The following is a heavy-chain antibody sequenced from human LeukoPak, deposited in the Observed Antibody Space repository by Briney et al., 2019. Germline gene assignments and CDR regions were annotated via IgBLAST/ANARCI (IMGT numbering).Heavy chain of an antibody. D-gene: IGHD3-16*02. Sequence: PSETLSLTCTLPGGSIRGYHWSWIRQSPGKGLEWIAYIHYSGNSGYNPSLKSRVTMSVDTPKNQFSLEVTSVTAADTAVYYCARVRGLGVITPYNVYWGQGTLVTVSS. J-gene: IGHJ4*02. V-gene: IGHV4-59*08. CDR1: GGSIRGYH. CDR2: IHYSGNS. CDR3: ARVRGLGVITPYNVY.